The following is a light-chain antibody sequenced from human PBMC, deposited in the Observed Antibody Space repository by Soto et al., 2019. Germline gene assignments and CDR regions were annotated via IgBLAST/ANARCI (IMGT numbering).Light chain of an antibody. Sequence: DIKMAQSPSSVSAFVGDTVAVTCRASQDITTWLAWYQKKPGEDPRLLIYAASSLYSGVPTRVSGSGTGTEVTLTISNLQPEDSAIYYCQQVKGFPLTFGGGTKVDIK. CDR3: QQVKGFPLT. CDR1: QDITTW. J-gene: IGKJ4*01. CDR2: AAS. V-gene: IGKV1-12*01.